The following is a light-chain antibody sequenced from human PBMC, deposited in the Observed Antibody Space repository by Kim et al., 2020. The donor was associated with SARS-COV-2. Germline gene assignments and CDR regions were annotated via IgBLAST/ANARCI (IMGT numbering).Light chain of an antibody. V-gene: IGLV2-23*02. Sequence: QSVLTQPASVSGSPGQSITISCTGTSSDFGSYSLVSWYQQHPGKVPKLMIYEVNKRPSGVSNRFSGSKSGNTASLTISALQPEDEADYYCCFCLGTVLFGGGAQLTVL. J-gene: IGLJ7*01. CDR3: CFCLGTVL. CDR1: SSDFGSYSL. CDR2: EVN.